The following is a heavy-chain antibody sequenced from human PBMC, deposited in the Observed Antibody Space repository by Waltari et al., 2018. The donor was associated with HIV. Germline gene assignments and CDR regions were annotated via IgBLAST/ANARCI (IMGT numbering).Heavy chain of an antibody. CDR1: GFPFRRYG. CDR2: IWSDGYNK. Sequence: VYLMESGGGVVQPGGALKLSSEASGFPFRRYGMHWVRQAPGKGLEWVAVIWSDGYNKFYADSVRGRFTFSRDNSKYTLSLQMNSLRAEDTALYYCVKERGPFNGFDIWGQGTMVTVSS. J-gene: IGHJ3*02. CDR3: VKERGPFNGFDI. D-gene: IGHD3-16*01. V-gene: IGHV3-33*06.